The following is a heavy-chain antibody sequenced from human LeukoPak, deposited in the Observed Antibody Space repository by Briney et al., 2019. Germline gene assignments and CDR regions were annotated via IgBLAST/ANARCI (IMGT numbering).Heavy chain of an antibody. V-gene: IGHV3-20*04. Sequence: GXSLRLSCAASGFTFDDYGMSWVRQAPGKGLEWVSGINWNGGSTGYADSVKGRFTISRDNAKNSLYLQMNSLRAEDTALYYCARDIYCSSTSCSPSAFDYWGQGTLVTVSS. D-gene: IGHD2-2*01. J-gene: IGHJ4*02. CDR2: INWNGGST. CDR3: ARDIYCSSTSCSPSAFDY. CDR1: GFTFDDYG.